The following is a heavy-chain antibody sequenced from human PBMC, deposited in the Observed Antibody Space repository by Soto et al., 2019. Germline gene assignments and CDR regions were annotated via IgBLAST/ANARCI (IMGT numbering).Heavy chain of an antibody. V-gene: IGHV3-72*01. CDR3: ARNSVAGRGSWFDP. Sequence: EVQLVESGGGLVQPGGSLRLSCAASGFTFSDHYMDWVRQAPGKGLEWVGRTGNKANSYTTEYAASGKGRFTISRDDSKNSLYLQMNSLKTEDTAVYYCARNSVAGRGSWFDPWGQGTLVTVSS. J-gene: IGHJ5*02. CDR1: GFTFSDHY. D-gene: IGHD6-19*01. CDR2: TGNKANSYTT.